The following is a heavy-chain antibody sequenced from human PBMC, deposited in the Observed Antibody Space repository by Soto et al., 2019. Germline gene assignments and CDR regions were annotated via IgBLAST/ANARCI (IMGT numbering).Heavy chain of an antibody. V-gene: IGHV3-53*01. D-gene: IGHD4-17*01. CDR1: GFTVSSNY. J-gene: IGHJ4*02. CDR3: ARAGVTTFHPIPDY. Sequence: GGSLRLSCAASGFTVSSNYMSWVRQAPGKGLEWVSVIYSGGSTYYADSVKGRFTISRDNSKNTLYLQMNSLRAEDTAVYYCARAGVTTFHPIPDYWGQGTLVTVSS. CDR2: IYSGGST.